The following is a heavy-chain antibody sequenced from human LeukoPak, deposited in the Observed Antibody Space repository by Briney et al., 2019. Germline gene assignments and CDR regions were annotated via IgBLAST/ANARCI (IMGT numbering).Heavy chain of an antibody. D-gene: IGHD6-13*01. V-gene: IGHV4-39*07. CDR3: ARGEGYSSSWYVAHY. Sequence: EPSETLSLTCTVSGGSISSSSYYWGWIRQHPGKGLEWIGYIFYSGSTYYNPSLKSRVTISVDTSKNQFSLKLSSVTAADTAVYYCARGEGYSSSWYVAHYWGQGTLVTVSS. CDR2: IFYSGST. J-gene: IGHJ4*02. CDR1: GGSISSSSYY.